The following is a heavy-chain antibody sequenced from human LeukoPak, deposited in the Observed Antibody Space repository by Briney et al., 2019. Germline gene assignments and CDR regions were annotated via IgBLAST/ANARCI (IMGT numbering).Heavy chain of an antibody. D-gene: IGHD5-18*01. CDR3: ARVGRIQYFDC. V-gene: IGHV3-48*03. J-gene: IGHJ4*02. CDR2: ISGGGETT. Sequence: GGSLRLSCSASEFTFSSYEMNWVRQAPGKGLEWVSYISGGGETTLYADSVKGRFTTSRDNAKNSLYLQLTSLRAEDTAVCYCARVGRIQYFDCWGQGTLVTVSS. CDR1: EFTFSSYE.